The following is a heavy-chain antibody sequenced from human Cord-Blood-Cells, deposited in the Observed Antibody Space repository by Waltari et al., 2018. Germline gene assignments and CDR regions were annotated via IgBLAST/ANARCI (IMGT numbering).Heavy chain of an antibody. Sequence: EVQLVQSGAEVKKPGESLKISCKGSGYSFTSYWIGWVRQMPGKGLEWMGISYPCDSDTRYSPSFQGRVTISADKSISTAYLRWSSLKASDTAMYYCARPLNWGSDAFDIWGQGTMVTVSS. D-gene: IGHD7-27*01. V-gene: IGHV5-51*01. CDR1: GYSFTSYW. CDR2: SYPCDSDT. CDR3: ARPLNWGSDAFDI. J-gene: IGHJ3*02.